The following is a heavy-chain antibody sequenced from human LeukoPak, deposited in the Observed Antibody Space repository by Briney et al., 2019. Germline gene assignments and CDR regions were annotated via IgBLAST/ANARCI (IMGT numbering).Heavy chain of an antibody. Sequence: PGGSLRLSCAASGFTFSSYAMHWVRQAPGKGPEWVAVISYDGSNKYYADSVKGRFTISRDNSKNTLYRQMNSLRAEDTAVYYCAREVGYSYGTWGQGTLVTVSS. CDR1: GFTFSSYA. D-gene: IGHD5-18*01. J-gene: IGHJ4*02. V-gene: IGHV3-30*04. CDR3: AREVGYSYGT. CDR2: ISYDGSNK.